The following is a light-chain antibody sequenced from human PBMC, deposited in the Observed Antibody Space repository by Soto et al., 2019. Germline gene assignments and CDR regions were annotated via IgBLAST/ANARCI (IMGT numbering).Light chain of an antibody. CDR2: KAS. CDR3: QQYNSYSRT. Sequence: DIQMTQSPSTLSASVGDRVTITCRASQSISSWLAWYQQKPGKAPKLLLYKASSLESGVPSRFRGSGSGTEFTLTISSLRPDDFAAYYCQQYNSYSRTFGQGTKVEIK. V-gene: IGKV1-5*03. J-gene: IGKJ1*01. CDR1: QSISSW.